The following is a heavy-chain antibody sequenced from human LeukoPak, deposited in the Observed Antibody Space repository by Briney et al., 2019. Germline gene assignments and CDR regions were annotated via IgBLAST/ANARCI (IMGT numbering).Heavy chain of an antibody. V-gene: IGHV3-30*03. CDR1: GFTFSSYG. Sequence: GRSLRLSCAASGFTFSSYGMHWVRQAPGKGLEWVAVISYDGSNKYYADSVKGRFTISRDNFKNTLYLQMSSLRAEETAVYYCARDGDVLRYFAGRPGPGGGDYYYYYGMDVWGQGTTVTVSS. CDR3: ARDGDVLRYFAGRPGPGGGDYYYYYGMDV. CDR2: ISYDGSNK. J-gene: IGHJ6*02. D-gene: IGHD3-9*01.